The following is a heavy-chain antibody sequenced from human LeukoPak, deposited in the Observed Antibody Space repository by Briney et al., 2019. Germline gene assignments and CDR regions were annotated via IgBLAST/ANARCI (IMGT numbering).Heavy chain of an antibody. CDR1: GGSFSGYY. V-gene: IGHV4-34*01. CDR2: INHSGST. Sequence: PSETLSLTCAVYGGSFSGYYWSWIRQPPGKGLEWIGEINHSGSTNYNPSLKSRVTISVDTSKNQFSLKLSSVTAADTAVYYCAAGIAAAGRTDYWGQGTLVTVSS. J-gene: IGHJ4*02. D-gene: IGHD6-13*01. CDR3: AAGIAAAGRTDY.